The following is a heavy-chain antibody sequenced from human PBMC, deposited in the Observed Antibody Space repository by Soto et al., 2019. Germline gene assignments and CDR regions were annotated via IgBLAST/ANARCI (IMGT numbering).Heavy chain of an antibody. D-gene: IGHD5-12*01. CDR3: ARLRRDGYNWDY. CDR2: IYYSGST. Sequence: SETLSLTCTVSGGSISSSSYYWGWIRQPPGKGLEWIGSIYYSGSTYYNPSLKSRVTISVDTSKNQFSLKLSSMTAADTAVYYCARLRRDGYNWDYWGQGTLVTVSS. J-gene: IGHJ4*02. CDR1: GGSISSSSYY. V-gene: IGHV4-39*01.